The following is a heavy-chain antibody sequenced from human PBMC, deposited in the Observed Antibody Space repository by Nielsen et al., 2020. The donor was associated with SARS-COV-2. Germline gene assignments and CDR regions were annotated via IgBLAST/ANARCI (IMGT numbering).Heavy chain of an antibody. J-gene: IGHJ6*02. V-gene: IGHV4-31*03. Sequence: SETLSLTCTVSGGSISSGGYYWSWIRQHPGKGLEWIGYIYYSGSTYYNPSLKSRVTISVDTSKNQFSLKLSSVTAADTAVYYCARGDYLPYYYGMDVWGQGTTVTVSS. CDR3: ARGDYLPYYYGMDV. D-gene: IGHD2/OR15-2a*01. CDR1: GGSISSGGYY. CDR2: IYYSGST.